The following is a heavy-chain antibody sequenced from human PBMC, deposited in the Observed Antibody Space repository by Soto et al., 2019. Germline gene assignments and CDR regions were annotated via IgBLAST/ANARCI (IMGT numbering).Heavy chain of an antibody. V-gene: IGHV3-23*01. Sequence: GGSLRLSCAASGFTCSSYAMSWVRQAPGKGLEWVSGISGSGGRTHYADSVKGRFTISRDNSKNTLYLQMNSPRAEDTAVYYCAKDADYHDSSGYYSLHYFDYWGLGTLVTVSS. CDR2: ISGSGGRT. CDR3: AKDADYHDSSGYYSLHYFDY. D-gene: IGHD3-22*01. CDR1: GFTCSSYA. J-gene: IGHJ4*02.